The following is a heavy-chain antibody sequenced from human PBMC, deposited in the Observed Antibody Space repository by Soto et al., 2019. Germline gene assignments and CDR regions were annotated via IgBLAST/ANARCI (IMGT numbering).Heavy chain of an antibody. D-gene: IGHD3-10*01. CDR2: IAADGGST. CDR3: ARKYHFGSGSYLYYFDY. J-gene: IGHJ4*02. V-gene: IGHV3-23*01. CDR1: GFTFSHYA. Sequence: GESLKISCAASGFTFSHYAMSWVRQAPGKGLEWVSTIAADGGSTYYGDSVKGRFSISRDNSKNTLFLQLNSLRAEDTAVYYCARKYHFGSGSYLYYFDYWGQGGLVTVSS.